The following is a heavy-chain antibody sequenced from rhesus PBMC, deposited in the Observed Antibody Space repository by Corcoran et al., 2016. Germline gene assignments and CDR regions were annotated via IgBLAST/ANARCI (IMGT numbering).Heavy chain of an antibody. Sequence: QVQLQESGPGVVKPSETLSLTCAVPGGSISDTYRWSWIRPPPGKGLEWIGYIYGSSTSTNYNPSLKSRVTISKDTSKNQFSLKLSSVTAADTAVYYCARGLYSGTLVFDYWGQGVLVTVSS. V-gene: IGHV4S10*01. CDR2: IYGSSTST. CDR3: ARGLYSGTLVFDY. J-gene: IGHJ4*01. D-gene: IGHD6-25*01. CDR1: GGSISDTYR.